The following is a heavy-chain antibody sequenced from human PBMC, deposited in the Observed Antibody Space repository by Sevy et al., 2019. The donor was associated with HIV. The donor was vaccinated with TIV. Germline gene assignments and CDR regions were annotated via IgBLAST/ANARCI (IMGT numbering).Heavy chain of an antibody. D-gene: IGHD3-22*01. V-gene: IGHV3-23*01. CDR3: AKESLDNGIVGQFDY. CDR1: GFTFSSYA. J-gene: IGHJ4*02. Sequence: GGSLRLSCAASGFTFSSYAMSWVRQAPGKGLEWVSAISGSGGSTYYADFVKGRFTISRDNSKNTLYLRMNSLRAEDTAVYYCAKESLDNGIVGQFDYWGQGTLVTVSS. CDR2: ISGSGGST.